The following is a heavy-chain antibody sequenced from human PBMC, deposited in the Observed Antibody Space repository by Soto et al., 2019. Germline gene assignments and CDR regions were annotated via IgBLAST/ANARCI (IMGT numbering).Heavy chain of an antibody. Sequence: PGGSLRLSCAASGFTFSSYAMSWVRQAPGKGLEWVSAISGSGGSTYYADSVKGRFTISRDNSKNTLYLQMNSLRAEDTAVYYCARDVTDANWFDPWGQGTLVTVSS. D-gene: IGHD2-21*02. J-gene: IGHJ5*02. CDR3: ARDVTDANWFDP. V-gene: IGHV3-23*01. CDR1: GFTFSSYA. CDR2: ISGSGGST.